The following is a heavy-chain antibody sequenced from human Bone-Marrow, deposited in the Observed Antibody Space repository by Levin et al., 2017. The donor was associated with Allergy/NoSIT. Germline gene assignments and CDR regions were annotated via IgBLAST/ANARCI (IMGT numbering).Heavy chain of an antibody. D-gene: IGHD6-19*01. CDR3: ARASSGWYEYFQH. J-gene: IGHJ1*01. Sequence: PQASVKVSCAASGFTFSSYAMSWVRQAPGKGLEWVSAISGSGGSTYYADSVKGRFTISRDNSKNTLYLQMNSLRAEDTAVYYCARASSGWYEYFQHWGQGTLVTVSS. V-gene: IGHV3-23*01. CDR1: GFTFSSYA. CDR2: ISGSGGST.